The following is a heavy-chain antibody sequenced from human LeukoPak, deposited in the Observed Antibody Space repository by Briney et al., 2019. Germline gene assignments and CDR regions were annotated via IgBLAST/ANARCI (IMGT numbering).Heavy chain of an antibody. J-gene: IGHJ5*02. CDR3: ARFYTDWFDP. V-gene: IGHV4-59*01. CDR1: GGSISSYY. CDR2: IYYSGST. Sequence: SETLSFTCTVSGGSISSYYWSWIRQPPGKGLEWIGYIYYSGSTNYNPSLKSRVTISVDTSKNQFSLKLSSVTAAGTAVYYCARFYTDWFDPWGQGTLVTVSS. D-gene: IGHD2/OR15-2a*01.